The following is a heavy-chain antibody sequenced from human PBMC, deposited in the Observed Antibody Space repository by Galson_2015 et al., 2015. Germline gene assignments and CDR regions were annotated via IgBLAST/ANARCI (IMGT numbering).Heavy chain of an antibody. J-gene: IGHJ4*02. CDR3: AISGDLGDYFEY. Sequence: CLRLACAASGFTFRTYAMDWVRQAPGKGVQWVAVISYEGSKKFYADSAKGRFAISRDNSKNTLHLQMNTLGVDDTAVYYCAISGDLGDYFEYWGQGTPVTVSS. V-gene: IGHV3-30-3*02. D-gene: IGHD1-26*01. CDR2: ISYEGSKK. CDR1: GFTFRTYA.